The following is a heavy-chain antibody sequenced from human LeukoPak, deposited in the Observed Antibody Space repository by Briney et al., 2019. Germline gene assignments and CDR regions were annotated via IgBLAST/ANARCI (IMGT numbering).Heavy chain of an antibody. CDR2: IIPIFSTA. V-gene: IGHV1-69*13. J-gene: IGHJ4*02. CDR1: GGTFSSYA. Sequence: SVKVSCKASGGTFSSYAISWVRQAPGQGLEWMGGIIPIFSTANYAQKFQGRVTITADESPSTAYMELSSLRSEDPGLYYCARGSGGPRYFDCLLSYWGQGTLVTVSS. D-gene: IGHD3-9*01. CDR3: ARGSGGPRYFDCLLSY.